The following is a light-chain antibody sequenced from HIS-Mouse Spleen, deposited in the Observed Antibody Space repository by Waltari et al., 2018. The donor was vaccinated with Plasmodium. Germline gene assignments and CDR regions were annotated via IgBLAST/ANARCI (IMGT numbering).Light chain of an antibody. CDR3: QQYNSYSWT. CDR1: QSISSR. J-gene: IGKJ1*01. Sequence: DLQVPQSPSTRSASVGDRVTITCRASQSISSRLAWYQQKPWKAPKLLIYKAYSLESGVPSRFSGSGSGTEFTLTISSLQPDDFATYYCQQYNSYSWTFGQGTKVEIK. CDR2: KAY. V-gene: IGKV1-5*03.